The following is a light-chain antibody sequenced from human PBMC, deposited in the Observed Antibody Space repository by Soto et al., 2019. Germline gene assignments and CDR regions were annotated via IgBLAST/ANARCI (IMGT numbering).Light chain of an antibody. Sequence: SYELTQPPSVSVAPGKTARITCGGNNIGSKSVHWYQQKPGQAPVLVIYYDSDRPSGIPERFSGSNSGNTATLTISRVEAGDEADYYCKVWDSSSSHPWFGSGPQLTVL. V-gene: IGLV3-21*04. CDR3: KVWDSSSSHPW. J-gene: IGLJ6*01. CDR1: NIGSKS. CDR2: YDS.